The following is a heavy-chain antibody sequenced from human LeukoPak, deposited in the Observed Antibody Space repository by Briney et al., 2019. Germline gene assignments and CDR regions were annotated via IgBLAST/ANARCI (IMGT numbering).Heavy chain of an antibody. CDR3: ARGGLYQLLKDYYYMDV. CDR1: GGTFSSYA. Sequence: SVKVSCEASGGTFSSYAINWVRQAPGQGLEWMGRIIPIFGTTNYAQKFQGRVTMTRNTSISTAYMELSSLRSEDTAVYYCARGGLYQLLKDYYYMDVWGKGTTVTVSS. J-gene: IGHJ6*03. D-gene: IGHD2-2*01. V-gene: IGHV1-69*05. CDR2: IIPIFGTT.